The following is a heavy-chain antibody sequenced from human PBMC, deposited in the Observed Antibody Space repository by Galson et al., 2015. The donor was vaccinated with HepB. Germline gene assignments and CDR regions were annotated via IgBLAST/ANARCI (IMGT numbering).Heavy chain of an antibody. CDR1: GFTFTDFG. Sequence: SLRLSCAASGFTFTDFGKHWVRQAPGKGLEWVALICFDGTNQYYADSVKGRFTISRDNSKNTLYLQMNSLRAEDTAVYYCAREAHIAVATFDSWGQGTLVTVSS. CDR3: AREAHIAVATFDS. D-gene: IGHD2-21*02. CDR2: ICFDGTNQ. V-gene: IGHV3-33*08. J-gene: IGHJ4*02.